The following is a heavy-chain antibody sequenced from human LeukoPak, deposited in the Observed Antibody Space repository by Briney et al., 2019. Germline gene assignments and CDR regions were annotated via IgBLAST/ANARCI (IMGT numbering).Heavy chain of an antibody. Sequence: KTSETLSLTCTVSGGSISSSSYYWGWIRQPPGQGLEWIGSVYYSGNIFYNPSFKSRVTISVDTSKNQFSLELNSVTAADTAVYYCASFPHPSSSWPYFDYWGQGTLVTVSS. J-gene: IGHJ4*02. CDR1: GGSISSSSYY. D-gene: IGHD6-13*01. CDR2: VYYSGNI. CDR3: ASFPHPSSSWPYFDY. V-gene: IGHV4-39*01.